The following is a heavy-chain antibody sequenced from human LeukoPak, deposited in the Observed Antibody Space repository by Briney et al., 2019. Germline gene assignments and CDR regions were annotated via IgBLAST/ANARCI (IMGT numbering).Heavy chain of an antibody. Sequence: GGSLRLSCAASGFTVSNNYMSWVRQAPGKGLEWVSIIYSGGNTYCADSVKGRFTISRDNSKNTLYLQMNSLRAEDTAVYYCARDRSGSYTYWGQGTLVTVSS. J-gene: IGHJ4*02. V-gene: IGHV3-66*01. CDR3: ARDRSGSYTY. CDR2: IYSGGNT. CDR1: GFTVSNNY. D-gene: IGHD1-26*01.